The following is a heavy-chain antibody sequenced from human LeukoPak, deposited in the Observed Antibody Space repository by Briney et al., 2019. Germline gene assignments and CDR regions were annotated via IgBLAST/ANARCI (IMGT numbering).Heavy chain of an antibody. CDR3: AELGITMIGGV. J-gene: IGHJ6*04. CDR2: ISSSGSYI. CDR1: GFTFSIYS. Sequence: PGGSLRLSCAASGFTFSIYSMDWVRQAPGKGLEWVSSISSSGSYIYYADSVKGRFTISRDNAKNSLYLQMNSLRAEDTAVYYCAELGITMIGGVWGKGTTVTISS. V-gene: IGHV3-21*01. D-gene: IGHD3-10*02.